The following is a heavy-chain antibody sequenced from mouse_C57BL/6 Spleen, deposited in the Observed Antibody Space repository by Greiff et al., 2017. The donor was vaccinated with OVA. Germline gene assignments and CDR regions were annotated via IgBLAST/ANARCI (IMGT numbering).Heavy chain of an antibody. CDR1: GFTFTDYY. D-gene: IGHD4-1*02. CDR2: IRNKANGYTT. J-gene: IGHJ1*03. Sequence: EVKLMESGGGLVQPGGSLSLSCAASGFTFTDYYMSWVRQPPGKALEWLGFIRNKANGYTTEYSASVKGRFTISRDNSQSILYLQMNALRAEDSATYYCARYPTGTKGWYFDVWGTGTTVTVSS. V-gene: IGHV7-3*01. CDR3: ARYPTGTKGWYFDV.